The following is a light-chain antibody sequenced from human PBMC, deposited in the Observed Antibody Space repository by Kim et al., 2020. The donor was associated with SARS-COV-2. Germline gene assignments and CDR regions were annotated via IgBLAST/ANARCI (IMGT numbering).Light chain of an antibody. CDR3: MQALQTPLFT. Sequence: ASSSCRSSQSLLHSNGYNYLDWYLQKPGQSPQLLIYLGSNRASGVPDRFSGSGSGTDFTLKISRVEAEDVGVYYCMQALQTPLFTFGPGTKVDIK. V-gene: IGKV2-28*01. CDR2: LGS. CDR1: QSLLHSNGYNY. J-gene: IGKJ3*01.